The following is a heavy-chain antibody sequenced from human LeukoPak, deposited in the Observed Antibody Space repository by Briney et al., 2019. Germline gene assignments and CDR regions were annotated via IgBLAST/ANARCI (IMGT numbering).Heavy chain of an antibody. J-gene: IGHJ4*02. CDR3: ARDIRAVGITLYFDY. CDR1: GFAFDDYG. D-gene: IGHD3-22*01. CDR2: ISWKTDTI. Sequence: SGGSLRLSCAASGFAFDDYGMHWVRQPPGKGLEWVSGISWKTDTIAYADSVKGRFTISRDNAKNSLYLQMNSLRPEDTALYYCARDIRAVGITLYFDYWGQGILVTVTS. V-gene: IGHV3-9*01.